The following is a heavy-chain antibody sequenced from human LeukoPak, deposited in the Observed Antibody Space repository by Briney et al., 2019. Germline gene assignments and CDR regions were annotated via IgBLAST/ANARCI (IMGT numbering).Heavy chain of an antibody. V-gene: IGHV4-34*01. D-gene: IGHD6-13*01. J-gene: IGHJ4*02. CDR3: AAGSSTWYGNRHYDY. CDR1: GGSFSGYC. Sequence: PSETLSLTCTVSGGSFSGYCWSWIRQPPGKGLEWIGEITHSGSTNYNPPLKSRVIISVDTSKNEFSLKLSSVTAADTAVYYCAAGSSTWYGNRHYDYWGQGALVTVSS. CDR2: ITHSGST.